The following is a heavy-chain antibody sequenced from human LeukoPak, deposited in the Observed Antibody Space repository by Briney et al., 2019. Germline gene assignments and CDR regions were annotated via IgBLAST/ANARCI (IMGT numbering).Heavy chain of an antibody. CDR3: ARVSVSGWFDY. V-gene: IGHV3-64*02. Sequence: GVSLRLSCAASGFAFSGYAMHWVRQAPGKGLQYVSSITNSGHDTYYADSVKGRFTISRDNSKNILYLQMGSLKVEDLAVYYCARVSVSGWFDYWGQGALVTVSS. J-gene: IGHJ4*02. D-gene: IGHD6-19*01. CDR2: ITNSGHDT. CDR1: GFAFSGYA.